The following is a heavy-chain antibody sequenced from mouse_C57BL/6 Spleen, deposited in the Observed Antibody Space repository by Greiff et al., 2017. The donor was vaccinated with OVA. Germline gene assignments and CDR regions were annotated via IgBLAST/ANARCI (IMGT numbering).Heavy chain of an antibody. Sequence: EVMLVESVAELVRPGASVKLSCTASGFNIKNTYMHWVKQRPEQGLEWIGRIDPANGNTKYAPKFQGKATITADTSSNTAYLQLSSLTSEDTAIYYCAPYYDGSSPFAYWGQGTLVTVSA. CDR3: APYYDGSSPFAY. CDR1: GFNIKNTY. V-gene: IGHV14-3*01. J-gene: IGHJ3*01. D-gene: IGHD1-1*01. CDR2: IDPANGNT.